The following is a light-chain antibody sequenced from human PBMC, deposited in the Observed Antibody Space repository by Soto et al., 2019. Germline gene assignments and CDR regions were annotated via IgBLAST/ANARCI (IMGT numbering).Light chain of an antibody. J-gene: IGKJ1*01. CDR2: AAS. CDR3: QQYGSSPRT. V-gene: IGKV3-20*01. Sequence: EIVMTQSPATLSVSPGESATLSCRGIQSVRSSYLAWYQQTPGQTPRLLIYAASSRATGIPDRFSGSGSGTDFSLTISRLEAEDFAVYYCQQYGSSPRTFGQGTKVDIK. CDR1: QSVRSSY.